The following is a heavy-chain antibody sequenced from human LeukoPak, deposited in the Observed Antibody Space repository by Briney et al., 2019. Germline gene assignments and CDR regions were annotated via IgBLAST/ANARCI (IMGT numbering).Heavy chain of an antibody. CDR1: GDSISSGDYY. CDR2: IYTSGST. J-gene: IGHJ4*02. V-gene: IGHV4-61*02. CDR3: ARDFGGAAGTLDY. D-gene: IGHD6-13*01. Sequence: SETLSLTCTVSGDSISSGDYYWSWIRQPAGKGLEWIGRIYTSGSTNYNPSLKSRVTMSVDTSKNQFSLKLSSVTAADTAVYYCARDFGGAAGTLDYWGQGTLVTVSS.